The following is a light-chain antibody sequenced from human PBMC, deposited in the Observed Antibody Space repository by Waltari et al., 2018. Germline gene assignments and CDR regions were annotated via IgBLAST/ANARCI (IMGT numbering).Light chain of an antibody. CDR3: QQYYGYLLYT. J-gene: IGKJ2*01. CDR1: QGISSY. CDR2: AAS. Sequence: AIRITQSPSSLSASTGDRVTITCRASQGISSYLAWYQQKPGKAPKLLIYAASTLQSGVPSRFSGSGSGTDFTLTISCLQSEDFATYYCQQYYGYLLYTFGQGTKLEIK. V-gene: IGKV1-8*01.